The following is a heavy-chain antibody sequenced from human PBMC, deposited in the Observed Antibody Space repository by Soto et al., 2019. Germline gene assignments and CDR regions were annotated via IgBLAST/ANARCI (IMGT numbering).Heavy chain of an antibody. Sequence: NPSETLSLTCTVSGGSISSGDYYWSWIRQPPGKGLEWIGYIYYSGSTYYNPSLKSRVTISVDTSKNQFSLKLSSVTAADTAVYYCARCTRFWSGYYGVDYWGQGTLVTVSS. J-gene: IGHJ4*02. CDR3: ARCTRFWSGYYGVDY. V-gene: IGHV4-30-4*01. D-gene: IGHD3-3*01. CDR2: IYYSGST. CDR1: GGSISSGDYY.